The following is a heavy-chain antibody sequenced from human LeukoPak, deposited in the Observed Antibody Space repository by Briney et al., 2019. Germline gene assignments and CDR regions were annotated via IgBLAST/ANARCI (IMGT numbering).Heavy chain of an antibody. J-gene: IGHJ4*02. V-gene: IGHV4-39*02. CDR2: GLYTGNT. Sequence: SETLSLTCSVSGGSIAVNHYYWGWIRQPPGKGLEWIGSGLYTGNTYSNPSLRSQVTISVDTSKNEFSLKMNPVTAADTAVYYCAREHRSSKYFDSWGQGALMIVSS. CDR1: GGSIAVNHYY. D-gene: IGHD6-6*01. CDR3: AREHRSSKYFDS.